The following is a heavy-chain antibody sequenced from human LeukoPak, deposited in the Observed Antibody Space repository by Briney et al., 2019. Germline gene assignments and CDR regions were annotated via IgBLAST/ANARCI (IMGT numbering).Heavy chain of an antibody. D-gene: IGHD4-23*01. CDR1: GLSFSYFW. CDR3: ASVDGGY. J-gene: IGHJ4*02. CDR2: IKPDGSEK. V-gene: IGHV3-7*01. Sequence: GGSLRLSCAASGLSFSYFWMSWVRQAPGKGLEWVAKIKPDGSEKYYVDSMKGRFTISRDNAKNSLYLRMNSLRVDDTAVYYCASVDGGYWGQGTLVTVSS.